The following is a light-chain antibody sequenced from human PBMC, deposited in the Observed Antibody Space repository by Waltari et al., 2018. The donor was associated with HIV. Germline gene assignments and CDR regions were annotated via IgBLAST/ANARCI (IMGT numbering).Light chain of an antibody. CDR2: EVS. Sequence: QSALSQPPSASGSPGQSVTISCTGTSSDVGGYKYVSWYQQHPGKAPKLMYEVSKRPSGVPDRFSGSKSGNTASLTVSGLQAEDEADYYCSSYAGGNNLVFGGGTKLTVL. CDR3: SSYAGGNNLV. J-gene: IGLJ2*01. V-gene: IGLV2-8*01. CDR1: SSDVGGYKY.